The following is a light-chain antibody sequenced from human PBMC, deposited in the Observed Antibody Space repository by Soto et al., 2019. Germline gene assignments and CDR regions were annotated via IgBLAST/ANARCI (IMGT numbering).Light chain of an antibody. V-gene: IGKV2-30*01. Sequence: DIVLTQSPLSLSVTLGQPASLSCRSSQSLIYRDGNTYLNWFHQRPGQSPRRLIYRVSNRDSGVPDRFSGSGSGTDFTLTISRVEPEDVGVYYCMQGTHWPELTFGGGTKVEIK. CDR1: QSLIYRDGNTY. CDR3: MQGTHWPELT. CDR2: RVS. J-gene: IGKJ4*01.